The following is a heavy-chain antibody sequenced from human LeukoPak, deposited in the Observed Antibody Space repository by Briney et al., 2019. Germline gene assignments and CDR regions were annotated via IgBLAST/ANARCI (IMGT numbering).Heavy chain of an antibody. D-gene: IGHD3/OR15-3a*01. CDR2: IWYDGSNK. V-gene: IGHV3-33*08. CDR1: GFTFSSYS. CDR3: ARGPSGTSDGFDI. Sequence: PGRSLTLSCAASGFTFSSYSMHWVRQAPGKGLEWVAVIWYDGSNKYYVDSVKGRFTISRDNSKNTLYLQMNSLRVEGTAVYYCARGPSGTSDGFDIWGRRPRVPVSS. J-gene: IGHJ3*02.